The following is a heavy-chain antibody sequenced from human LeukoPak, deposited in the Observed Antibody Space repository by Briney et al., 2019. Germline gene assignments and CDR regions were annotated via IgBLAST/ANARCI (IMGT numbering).Heavy chain of an antibody. D-gene: IGHD5-12*01. CDR3: AKDLIVATTRYYYYMDV. V-gene: IGHV3-23*01. J-gene: IGHJ6*03. Sequence: GGSLRLSCAASGFTFSSYAMSWVRQAPGKGLGWVSAISGSGGSTYYADSVKGRFTISRDNSKNTLYLQMNSLSAEDTAVYYCAKDLIVATTRYYYYMDVWGKGTTVTVSS. CDR1: GFTFSSYA. CDR2: ISGSGGST.